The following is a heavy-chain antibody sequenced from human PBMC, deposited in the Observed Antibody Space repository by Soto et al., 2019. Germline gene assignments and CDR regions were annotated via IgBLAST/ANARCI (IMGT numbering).Heavy chain of an antibody. CDR2: ISGSGGST. CDR1: GFSFSNYA. Sequence: EVQLLESGGDLVQPGGSLRLSCAAFGFSFSNYAMSWVRQAPGKGLEWVSIISGSGGSTDYADSVKGRFTISRDNSKNTLYLQMNSLRAEDTAVYYCTLQRTTVYIVYFDYWGQGTLVTVSS. J-gene: IGHJ4*02. CDR3: TLQRTTVYIVYFDY. V-gene: IGHV3-23*01. D-gene: IGHD4-17*01.